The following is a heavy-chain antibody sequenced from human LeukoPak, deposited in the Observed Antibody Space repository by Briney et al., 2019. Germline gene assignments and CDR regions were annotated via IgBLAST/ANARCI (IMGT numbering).Heavy chain of an antibody. CDR3: ARATMVRGVIISGVNWFDP. CDR1: GGSIRGGDSY. J-gene: IGHJ5*02. D-gene: IGHD3-10*01. CDR2: IYYSVTT. V-gene: IGHV4-30-4*01. Sequence: PSHTLSLTCTVPGGSIRGGDSYWSWIRQPPGKGLEWIGYIYYSVTTYYNPSLKSRVTISANTSKNQFSLKLSSVTAADTAVYYCARATMVRGVIISGVNWFDPWGQGTLVTVSS.